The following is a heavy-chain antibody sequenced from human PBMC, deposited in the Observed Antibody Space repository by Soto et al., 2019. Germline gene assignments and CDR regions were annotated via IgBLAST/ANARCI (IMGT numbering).Heavy chain of an antibody. J-gene: IGHJ4*02. D-gene: IGHD3-10*01. CDR2: ISYDGSNK. CDR1: GFTFSSYG. CDR3: AKDSRGRRDYGSGAIDY. Sequence: QVQLVESGGGVVQPGRSLRLSCAASGFTFSSYGMHWVRQAPGKGLEWVAVISYDGSNKYYADSVKGRFTISRDNTKNTLYLQMNSLRAEDTAVYYCAKDSRGRRDYGSGAIDYWGQGTLVTVSS. V-gene: IGHV3-30*18.